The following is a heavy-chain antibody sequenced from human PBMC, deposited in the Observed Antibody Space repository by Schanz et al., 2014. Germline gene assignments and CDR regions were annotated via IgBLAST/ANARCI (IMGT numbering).Heavy chain of an antibody. CDR2: MWHDGSGK. CDR3: ANHVRSLTGNDY. Sequence: QVQVVESGGGVVQPGRSLRLSCVASGFTFNNYGMHWVRQAPGKGLGWVAVMWHDGSGKYYADSAKDRFTISRDNSKNTLYLQMNSLRAEDTAVYYCANHVRSLTGNDYCGQGTLVTVSS. CDR1: GFTFNNYG. V-gene: IGHV3-33*06. D-gene: IGHD3-9*01. J-gene: IGHJ4*02.